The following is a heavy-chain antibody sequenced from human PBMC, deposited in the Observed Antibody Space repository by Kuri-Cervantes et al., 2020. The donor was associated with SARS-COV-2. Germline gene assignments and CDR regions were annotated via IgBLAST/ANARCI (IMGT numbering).Heavy chain of an antibody. CDR2: INHSGST. CDR3: ARVAAAGTIDY. CDR1: GGSFSGYY. Sequence: SETLSLTCAVYGGSFSGYYWSWIRQPPGKGLEWIGEINHSGSTNYNPSLKRRVTISVDTSKNQFSLKLSSVTAADTAVYYCARVAAAGTIDYWGQGTLVTVSS. J-gene: IGHJ4*02. D-gene: IGHD6-13*01. V-gene: IGHV4-34*01.